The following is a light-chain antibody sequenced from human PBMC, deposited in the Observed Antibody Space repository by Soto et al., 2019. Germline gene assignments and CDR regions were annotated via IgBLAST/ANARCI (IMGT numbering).Light chain of an antibody. V-gene: IGKV3-15*01. CDR2: GAS. J-gene: IGKJ4*01. CDR3: QQYHGWPLT. CDR1: QSVTKK. Sequence: VMTQSPATLSVSPGESATLSCWASQSVTKKLAWYQQTPGQAPRLLIYGASTRATTTPARFSGSGSGTDFTLTISSLQSEDLGVYYCQQYHGWPLTFGGGTKVEI.